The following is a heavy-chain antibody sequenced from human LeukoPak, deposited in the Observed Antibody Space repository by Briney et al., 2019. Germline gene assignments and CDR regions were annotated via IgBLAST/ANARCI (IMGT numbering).Heavy chain of an antibody. CDR2: IKQDGSEK. J-gene: IGHJ4*02. V-gene: IGHV3-7*01. CDR3: ARDRGGYYAFDY. D-gene: IGHD3-22*01. Sequence: GGSLRLSCAASGFTVSSNYMSWVRQAPGKGLEWVANIKQDGSEKYYVDSVKGRFTISRDNAKNSLYLQMNSLRAEDTAVYYCARDRGGYYAFDYWGQGTLVTVSS. CDR1: GFTVSSNY.